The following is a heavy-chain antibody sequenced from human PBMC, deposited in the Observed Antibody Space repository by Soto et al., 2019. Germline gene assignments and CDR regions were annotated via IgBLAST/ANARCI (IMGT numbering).Heavy chain of an antibody. D-gene: IGHD5-12*01. Sequence: QVQLVQSGAEVKKPGASVKVSCKASGYTFTSYDINWVRQATGQGLEWMGWMNPNSDNTGYAQKFKGRVTMTRTTSISTAYMELSSLRSEDTAVYYCARVSSGYEQRLGYWGQGTLVTVSS. CDR1: GYTFTSYD. V-gene: IGHV1-8*01. J-gene: IGHJ4*02. CDR3: ARVSSGYEQRLGY. CDR2: MNPNSDNT.